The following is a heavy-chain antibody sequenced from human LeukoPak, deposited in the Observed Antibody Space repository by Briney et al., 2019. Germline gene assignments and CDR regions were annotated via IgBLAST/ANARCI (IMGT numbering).Heavy chain of an antibody. CDR1: GYTFTSYY. V-gene: IGHV1-46*01. CDR3: ARDLGGSWDAFDI. D-gene: IGHD3-16*01. J-gene: IGHJ3*02. Sequence: ASVKVSCKASGYTFTSYYMHWVRQSPGRELEWMGVVNPNGGSTTYAQKFLGRLIMTRDTSTRTVYMDLNSLRSEDTAVYFCARDLGGSWDAFDIWGQGTRVTVST. CDR2: VNPNGGST.